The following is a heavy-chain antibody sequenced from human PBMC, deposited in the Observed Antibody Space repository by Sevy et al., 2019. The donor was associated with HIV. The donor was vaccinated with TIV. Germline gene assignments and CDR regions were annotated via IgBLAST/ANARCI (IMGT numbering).Heavy chain of an antibody. D-gene: IGHD3-3*01. CDR2: ISSSGSTI. J-gene: IGHJ4*02. CDR1: GFTFSDYY. Sequence: GGSLRLSCAASGFTFSDYYMSWIRQAPGKGLDWVSYISSSGSTIYYADSVKGRFTISRDNAKNSLYLQMNSLRAEDTAVYYCASGHYDFWSGYRYWGQGTLVTVSS. V-gene: IGHV3-11*01. CDR3: ASGHYDFWSGYRY.